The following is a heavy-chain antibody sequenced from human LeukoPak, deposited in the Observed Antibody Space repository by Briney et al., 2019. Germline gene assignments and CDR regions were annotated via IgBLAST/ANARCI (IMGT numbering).Heavy chain of an antibody. V-gene: IGHV3-48*01. CDR3: ARDDHYNYYYMDV. Sequence: GGSLRLSCAASGFIFSTYSMNWVRQAPGKGLEWVSFISSSSSTIYYADSVKGRFTISRDNAENSLYLQMNSLGAEDTAVYYCARDDHYNYYYMDVWGKGTTVTVSS. J-gene: IGHJ6*03. CDR1: GFIFSTYS. CDR2: ISSSSSTI.